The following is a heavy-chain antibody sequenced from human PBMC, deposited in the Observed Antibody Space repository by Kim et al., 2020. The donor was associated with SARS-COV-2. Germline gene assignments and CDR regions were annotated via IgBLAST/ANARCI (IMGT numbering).Heavy chain of an antibody. CDR3: AREGVPAAFDY. V-gene: IGHV3-11*01. D-gene: IGHD2-2*01. Sequence: YYADSVKGRFTISRDNAKNSLYLQMNSLRAEDTAVYYCAREGVPAAFDYWGQGTLVTVSS. J-gene: IGHJ4*02.